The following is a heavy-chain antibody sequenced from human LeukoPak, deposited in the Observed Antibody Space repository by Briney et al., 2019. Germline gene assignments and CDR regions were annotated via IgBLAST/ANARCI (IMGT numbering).Heavy chain of an antibody. CDR1: GGSISSSSYY. CDR3: VRHGGGYCSGGSCYVDY. D-gene: IGHD2-15*01. V-gene: IGHV4-39*01. CDR2: IYYSGST. J-gene: IGHJ4*02. Sequence: PSETLSLTCTVSGGSISSSSYYWSWIRQPPGKGLEWIGSIYYSGSTYYNPSLKSRVTISVDTSKNQFSLKVTSVTAADTAVYYCVRHGGGYCSGGSCYVDYWGQGTLVTVSS.